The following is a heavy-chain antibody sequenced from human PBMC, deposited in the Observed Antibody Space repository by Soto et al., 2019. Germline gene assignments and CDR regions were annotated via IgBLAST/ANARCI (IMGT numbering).Heavy chain of an antibody. CDR3: ARHSYYGSATSHLSS. CDR2: IYPGDSDT. V-gene: IGHV5-51*01. J-gene: IGHJ1*01. CDR1: GDSFTSYW. D-gene: IGHD3-10*01. Sequence: GESLKVSWKGSGDSFTSYWIVWVRQMPGKGLEWMGIIYPGDSDTRYSPSFQGHVTISADKSISTAHLQWSSLKASDTALYYCARHSYYGSATSHLSSRGQRSLVTVSS.